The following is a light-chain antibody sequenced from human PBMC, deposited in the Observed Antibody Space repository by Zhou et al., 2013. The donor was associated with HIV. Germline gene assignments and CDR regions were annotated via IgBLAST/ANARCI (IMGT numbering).Light chain of an antibody. V-gene: IGKV1-39*01. Sequence: DIQMTQSPSSLSASEGDRVTITCRASQSISSYLNWYQQKPGKAPKLLIYAASSLQSGVPSRFSGSGSGTDFTLTISSLQPEDFATYYCQQSYSTLLTFGGGTKVEDQT. J-gene: IGKJ4*01. CDR1: QSISSY. CDR3: QQSYSTLLT. CDR2: AAS.